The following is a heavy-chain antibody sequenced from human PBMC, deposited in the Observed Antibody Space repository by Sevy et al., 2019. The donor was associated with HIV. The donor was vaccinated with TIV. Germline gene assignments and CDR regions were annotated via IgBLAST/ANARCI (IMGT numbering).Heavy chain of an antibody. Sequence: GGSLRLSCAASGFTFSRYWMHWVRQAPGKGLVWVSRINSDGSSTSYADSVKGRFTISRDNAKNTLYLQMNSLRAEDTAVYYCARAVRDYYDSSGYSFDYWGQGTLVTVSS. CDR1: GFTFSRYW. J-gene: IGHJ4*02. CDR2: INSDGSST. D-gene: IGHD3-22*01. CDR3: ARAVRDYYDSSGYSFDY. V-gene: IGHV3-74*01.